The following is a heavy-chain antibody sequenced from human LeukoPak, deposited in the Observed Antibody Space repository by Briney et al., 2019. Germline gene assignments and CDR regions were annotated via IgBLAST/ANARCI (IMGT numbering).Heavy chain of an antibody. J-gene: IGHJ4*02. CDR3: ARGGTSYYDGYAYYY. CDR2: HRNKANSYAT. Sequence: GGSLRLSCAASGFTFSDHYMDWVRQAPGKGLEWVGRHRNKANSYATEYVASVKGRFTISRDDSKNSLYLQMNSLKTEDTAVYYCARGGTSYYDGYAYYYWGQGTLVTVSS. V-gene: IGHV3-72*01. CDR1: GFTFSDHY. D-gene: IGHD3-22*01.